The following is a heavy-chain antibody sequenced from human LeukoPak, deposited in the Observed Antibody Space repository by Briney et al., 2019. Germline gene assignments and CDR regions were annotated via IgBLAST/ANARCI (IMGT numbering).Heavy chain of an antibody. CDR3: ARFGVDYDMDV. CDR1: GGSISGHY. J-gene: IGHJ6*02. V-gene: IGHV4-59*11. Sequence: SGTLSLTCTVSGGSISGHYWTWIRQPPGKGLEWIGQIHYSGRPDYNPSLKSRVTISVDTSKNQLSLKVTSVTGADTAVYYCARFGVDYDMDVWGQGTTVTVSS. CDR2: IHYSGRP. D-gene: IGHD3-16*01.